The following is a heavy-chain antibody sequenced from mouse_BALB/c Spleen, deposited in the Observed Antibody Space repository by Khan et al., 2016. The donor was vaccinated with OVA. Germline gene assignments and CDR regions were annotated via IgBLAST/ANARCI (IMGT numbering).Heavy chain of an antibody. CDR3: ARGGYGSPFAY. CDR2: IDPSKSET. CDR1: GYTFTSFW. D-gene: IGHD1-1*01. V-gene: IGHV1S127*01. J-gene: IGHJ3*01. Sequence: QVRLQQSGPELVRPGASVKMSCKASGYTFTSFWIHWVKQRPGQGLEWIGMIDPSKSETRLNQKFKDKATLNVDKSSNTAYMQLSRLTAEDSAVYYCARGGYGSPFAYWGQGTLVTVSA.